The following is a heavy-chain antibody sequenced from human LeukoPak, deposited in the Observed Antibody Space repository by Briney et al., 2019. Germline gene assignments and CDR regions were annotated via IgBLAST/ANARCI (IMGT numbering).Heavy chain of an antibody. CDR3: AKVASLCTSTSCVRGGFDY. D-gene: IGHD2-2*01. CDR2: LSGSGGNT. V-gene: IGHV3-23*01. Sequence: GGSLRLSCTASGFTFSSYAMSWVRQAPGKGLEWVSALSGSGGNTYYADSVKGRFTISRDNSKNTLYLQMNSLRAEDTAKYYCAKVASLCTSTSCVRGGFDYWGQGTLVTVSS. CDR1: GFTFSSYA. J-gene: IGHJ4*02.